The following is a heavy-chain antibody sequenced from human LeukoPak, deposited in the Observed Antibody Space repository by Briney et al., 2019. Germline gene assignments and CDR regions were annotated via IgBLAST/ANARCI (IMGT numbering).Heavy chain of an antibody. J-gene: IGHJ5*02. CDR2: IYYSGST. Sequence: SETLSLTCTVSGCSISSGGYYWSWIRQHPGKGLEWIGYIYYSGSTYYNPSLKSRVTISVDTSKNQFSLKLSSVTAADTAVYYCARDHPDCSSTSCSNWFDPWGQGTLVTVSS. CDR1: GCSISSGGYY. D-gene: IGHD2-2*01. CDR3: ARDHPDCSSTSCSNWFDP. V-gene: IGHV4-31*03.